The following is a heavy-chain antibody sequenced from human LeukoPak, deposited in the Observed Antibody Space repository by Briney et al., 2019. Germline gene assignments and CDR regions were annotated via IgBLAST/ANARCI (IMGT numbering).Heavy chain of an antibody. CDR2: IGIAGDT. D-gene: IGHD5/OR15-5a*01. V-gene: IGHV3-13*01. J-gene: IGHJ3*02. Sequence: GGSLRLACAASGFTFSGYDMHWVRQAPGRGLEWVSAIGIAGDTYYPDSVKGRFTISRENAKNSMYLQMNSLKDGDTAVYYCIRGGMQVSGIDAFDIWGQGTIVTVSS. CDR3: IRGGMQVSGIDAFDI. CDR1: GFTFSGYD.